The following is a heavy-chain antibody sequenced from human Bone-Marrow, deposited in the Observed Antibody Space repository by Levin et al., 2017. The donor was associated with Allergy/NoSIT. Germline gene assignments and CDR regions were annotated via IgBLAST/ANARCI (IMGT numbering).Heavy chain of an antibody. CDR1: GFTFSSYA. J-gene: IGHJ4*02. D-gene: IGHD6-19*01. Sequence: GASVKVSCAASGFTFSSYAMHWVRQAPGKGLEWVAVISYDGSNKYYADSVKGRFTISRDNSKNTLYLQMNSLRAEDTAVYYCARGSVAGFPFVVDYWGQGTLVTVSS. CDR3: ARGSVAGFPFVVDY. CDR2: ISYDGSNK. V-gene: IGHV3-30-3*01.